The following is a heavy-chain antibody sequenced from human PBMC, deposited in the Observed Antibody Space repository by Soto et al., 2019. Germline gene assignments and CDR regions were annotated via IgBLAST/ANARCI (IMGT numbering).Heavy chain of an antibody. J-gene: IGHJ6*02. D-gene: IGHD3-22*01. V-gene: IGHV1-69*02. CDR3: ANTDYDSSEYYYYGMAV. Sequence: QVQLVQSGAEVKKPGSSVKVSCKASGGTFSSYIISWVRQAPGQGLEWMGRIIPILGIANYAQKFQGRVTLTADKSTSPAYMELSSLRSEDTAVDYCANTDYDSSEYYYYGMAVWGQGTTVTVSS. CDR1: GGTFSSYI. CDR2: IIPILGIA.